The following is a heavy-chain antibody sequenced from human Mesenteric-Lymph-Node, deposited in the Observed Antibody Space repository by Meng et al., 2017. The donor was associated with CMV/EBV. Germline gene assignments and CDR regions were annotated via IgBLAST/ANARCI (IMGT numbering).Heavy chain of an antibody. Sequence: LRLSCTVSGDSISSGDYYWGWIRQHPGKGLEWIGYMYYSGSTYYNPSLKSRVSISIDTSKNQFSLKLSSVTAADTAVYYCARGRLRGYSGGFDYWGQGTLVTVSS. CDR1: GDSISSGDYY. V-gene: IGHV4-31*03. J-gene: IGHJ4*02. CDR2: MYYSGST. CDR3: ARGRLRGYSGGFDY. D-gene: IGHD5-12*01.